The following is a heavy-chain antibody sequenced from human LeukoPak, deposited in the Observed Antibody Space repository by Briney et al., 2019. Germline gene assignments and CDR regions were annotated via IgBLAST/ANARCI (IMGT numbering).Heavy chain of an antibody. CDR3: AREGDSSGYYYGD. J-gene: IGHJ4*02. Sequence: ASVKVSCKASGYTFTGYYMHWVRQAPGQGLEWMGWINPNSGVTNYAQKFQGRVTVTRDTSISTAYMELSRLRSDDTAVYYCAREGDSSGYYYGDWGQGILVTVSS. CDR1: GYTFTGYY. V-gene: IGHV1-2*02. D-gene: IGHD3-22*01. CDR2: INPNSGVT.